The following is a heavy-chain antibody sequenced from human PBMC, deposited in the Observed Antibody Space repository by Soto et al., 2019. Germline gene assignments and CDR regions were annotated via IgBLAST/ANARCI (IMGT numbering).Heavy chain of an antibody. D-gene: IGHD2-21*02. CDR2: IHSDGSST. Sequence: EVRLVESEGGLVQPGGSLSLSCAASGFTFSYYWMHWVRQAPGQGLLWVSRIHSDGSSTTYADSVKGRFTISRDKAKNTVSLQMNSLRVEDTGVYFCARGDRGAFDLWGQGTKVTVSS. V-gene: IGHV3-74*01. CDR3: ARGDRGAFDL. J-gene: IGHJ3*01. CDR1: GFTFSYYW.